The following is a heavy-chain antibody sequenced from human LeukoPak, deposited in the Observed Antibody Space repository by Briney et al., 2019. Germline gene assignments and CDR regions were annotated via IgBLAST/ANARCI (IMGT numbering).Heavy chain of an antibody. Sequence: GGSLRLSCAASGFIVSTNYMSWVRQAPGKGLEWVSVIFSGGSTYYADSVKGRFTISRDKSNNTLYLQMNSLRAEDTAVYYCARDPQALAPRYCSGGRCHSYFDYWGQGTLVTVSS. V-gene: IGHV3-53*01. D-gene: IGHD2-15*01. CDR3: ARDPQALAPRYCSGGRCHSYFDY. CDR1: GFIVSTNY. J-gene: IGHJ4*02. CDR2: IFSGGST.